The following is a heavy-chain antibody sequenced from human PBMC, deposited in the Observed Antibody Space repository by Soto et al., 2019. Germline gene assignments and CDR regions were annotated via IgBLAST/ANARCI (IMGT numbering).Heavy chain of an antibody. Sequence: PSETLSFTCTVSGVSISSYYWSWIRQPPGKGLEWIGYIYYSGSTNYNPSLKSRVTISVDTSKNQFSLKLSSVTAADTAVYYCARGLREYYYGSGSLDWFDPWGQGTLVTVS. D-gene: IGHD3-10*01. V-gene: IGHV4-59*01. CDR2: IYYSGST. J-gene: IGHJ5*02. CDR3: ARGLREYYYGSGSLDWFDP. CDR1: GVSISSYY.